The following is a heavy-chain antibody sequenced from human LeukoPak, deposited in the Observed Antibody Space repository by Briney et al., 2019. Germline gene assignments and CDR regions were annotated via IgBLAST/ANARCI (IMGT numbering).Heavy chain of an antibody. Sequence: PSETLSLTCTVSGGSISSYYWSWIRQPPGKGLEWFGYIYYSGSTNYNPSLKSRVTISVDTSKNQFSLKLSSVTAADTAVYYCARTTEGGYSYGYFYYYMDVWGKGTTVTISS. CDR2: IYYSGST. J-gene: IGHJ6*03. CDR3: ARTTEGGYSYGYFYYYMDV. D-gene: IGHD5-18*01. V-gene: IGHV4-59*01. CDR1: GGSISSYY.